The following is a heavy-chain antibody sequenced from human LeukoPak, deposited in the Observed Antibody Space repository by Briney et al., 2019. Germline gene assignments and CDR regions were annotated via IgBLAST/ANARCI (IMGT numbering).Heavy chain of an antibody. D-gene: IGHD7-27*01. CDR2: IYYSGST. V-gene: IGHV4-39*01. CDR1: GGSISSSSYY. J-gene: IGHJ6*01. CDR3: ARALTGAFYYYGLDV. Sequence: SETHSLTCTVSGGSISSSSYYWGGIRQPPGRGLEWIGSIYYSGSTYYNPSLKSRLTITVDTSKNQFSLKLSSVTAADTAVYYCARALTGAFYYYGLDVWGQRTTVTVSS.